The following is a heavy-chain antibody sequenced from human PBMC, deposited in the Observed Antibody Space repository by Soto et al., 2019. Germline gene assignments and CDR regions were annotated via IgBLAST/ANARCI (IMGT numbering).Heavy chain of an antibody. Sequence: LRLSCAASGFTFSSYGMHWVRQAPGKGLEWVTGILYDGSDKYYADSVKGRFTISRENSKNTLYLQMNSLRTEDSAVYYCAKAGRGFGDFVHHWGQGTPVTVSS. CDR1: GFTFSSYG. CDR2: ILYDGSDK. J-gene: IGHJ4*02. CDR3: AKAGRGFGDFVHH. D-gene: IGHD3-10*01. V-gene: IGHV3-30*18.